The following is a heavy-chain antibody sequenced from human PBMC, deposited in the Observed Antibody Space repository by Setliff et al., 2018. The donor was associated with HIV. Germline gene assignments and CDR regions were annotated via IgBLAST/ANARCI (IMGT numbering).Heavy chain of an antibody. CDR3: AREVRRYYDSSGYRGGFDY. CDR2: INPSGGST. Sequence: ASVKVSCKASGYTFTSYYMHWVRQAPGQGLEWMGIINPSGGSTSYAQKFQGRVTMTRDTSTSTVYMELSSLRSEDTAVYYCAREVRRYYDSSGYRGGFDYWGQGTLVTVSS. J-gene: IGHJ4*02. CDR1: GYTFTSYY. V-gene: IGHV1-46*01. D-gene: IGHD3-22*01.